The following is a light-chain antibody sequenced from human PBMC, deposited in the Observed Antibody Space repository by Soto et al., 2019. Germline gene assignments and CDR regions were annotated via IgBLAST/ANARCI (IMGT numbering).Light chain of an antibody. J-gene: IGLJ1*01. CDR3: QVWDDSSDHDYV. CDR1: NIGAKS. V-gene: IGLV3-21*02. CDR2: DDS. Sequence: SYDLTQPPSVSVAPGQTARITSGGDNIGAKSVHWYQQRPGQAPVLVVYDDSDRPSGIPERFSGSNSGNTATLTISRVEAGDEADYYCQVWDDSSDHDYVFGTGTKVTVL.